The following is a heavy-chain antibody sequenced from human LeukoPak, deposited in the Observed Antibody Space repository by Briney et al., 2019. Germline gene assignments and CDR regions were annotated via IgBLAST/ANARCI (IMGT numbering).Heavy chain of an antibody. Sequence: ASVKVSCKASGYTFTSYDINWVGQASGQGLEWMGWMNTNSGNTGYEQKFQGRVTMTRKTSISTAYMELSSLRSEDTAVYYCARGPYSPLYYYYYYYMDVWGQGTPVTVSS. D-gene: IGHD6-13*01. CDR3: ARGPYSPLYYYYYYYMDV. CDR1: GYTFTSYD. J-gene: IGHJ6*03. CDR2: MNTNSGNT. V-gene: IGHV1-8*01.